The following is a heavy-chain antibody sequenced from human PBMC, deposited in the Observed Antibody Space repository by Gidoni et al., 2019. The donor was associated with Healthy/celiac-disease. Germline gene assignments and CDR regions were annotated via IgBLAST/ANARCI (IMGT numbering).Heavy chain of an antibody. D-gene: IGHD5-12*01. Sequence: EVQLVESGGGLVQPGGSLRLSCAASGFPFSSYWMSWGRQAPGKGLEWVANIKQDGSEKYYVDSVKGRFTISRDNAKNSLYLQMNSLRAEDTAVYYCASSLEWLRSSPYTYWGQGTLVTVSS. J-gene: IGHJ4*02. CDR1: GFPFSSYW. CDR2: IKQDGSEK. V-gene: IGHV3-7*01. CDR3: ASSLEWLRSSPYTY.